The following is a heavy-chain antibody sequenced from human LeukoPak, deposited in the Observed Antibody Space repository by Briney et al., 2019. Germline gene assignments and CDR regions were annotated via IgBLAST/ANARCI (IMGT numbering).Heavy chain of an antibody. CDR3: AKGWGPPSIAVAGTGFDY. V-gene: IGHV3-23*01. J-gene: IGHJ4*02. D-gene: IGHD6-19*01. Sequence: PGGSLRLSCAASGFTFSSYAMSWVRQAPGKGLEWVSAISGSGGSTYYADYVKGRFTISRDNSKNTLYLQMNSLRAEDTAVYYCAKGWGPPSIAVAGTGFDYWGQGTLVTVSS. CDR1: GFTFSSYA. CDR2: ISGSGGST.